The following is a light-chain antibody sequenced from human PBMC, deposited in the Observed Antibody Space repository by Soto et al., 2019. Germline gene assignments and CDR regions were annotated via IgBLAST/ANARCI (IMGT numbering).Light chain of an antibody. CDR3: QQFHSYPIT. CDR2: FAS. CDR1: QGISTL. Sequence: DIQVTQSPSSVSASVGDTVTITCRASQGISTLLAWYQQKPGKAPKSLIYFASSLQSGVPSRFTGSGSGIDFTLTISSLQPEDFATYYCQQFHSYPITFGQGTRLEIK. V-gene: IGKV1D-16*01. J-gene: IGKJ5*01.